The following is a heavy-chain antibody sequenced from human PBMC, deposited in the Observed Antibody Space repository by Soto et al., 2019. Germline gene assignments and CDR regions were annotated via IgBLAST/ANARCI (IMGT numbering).Heavy chain of an antibody. CDR1: GGTFSSYA. J-gene: IGHJ6*02. Sequence: QVQLVQSGAEVKKPGSSVKVSCKASGGTFSSYAISWVRQAPGQGLEWMGGIIPIFGTANYAQKFQGRVTITADESTNTAYMELSSLRSEDKAVYYCGRSVSGYSGYDYYYYYGMDDWGQGTTVTVSS. V-gene: IGHV1-69*01. D-gene: IGHD5-12*01. CDR2: IIPIFGTA. CDR3: GRSVSGYSGYDYYYYYGMDD.